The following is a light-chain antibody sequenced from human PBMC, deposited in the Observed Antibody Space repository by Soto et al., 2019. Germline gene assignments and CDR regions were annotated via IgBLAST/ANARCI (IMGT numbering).Light chain of an antibody. Sequence: SYEMTQPPSVSVAPGQTARITCGANNIGSKRVHWYQQKPGQAPVLVFHDDSDRPSGLPERLSRSNSGNTATLSISRVEAGDEADYYCQVWDSSSDHRVFGGGTQLTVL. V-gene: IGLV3-21*02. CDR1: NIGSKR. J-gene: IGLJ3*02. CDR3: QVWDSSSDHRV. CDR2: DDS.